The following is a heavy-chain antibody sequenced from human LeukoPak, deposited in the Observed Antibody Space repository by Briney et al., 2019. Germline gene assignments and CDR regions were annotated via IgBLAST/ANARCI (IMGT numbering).Heavy chain of an antibody. J-gene: IGHJ5*02. D-gene: IGHD3-3*01. V-gene: IGHV4-39*07. CDR1: GGSISSSSYY. CDR2: INHSGST. CDR3: ARRSTITIFGVVTRGNWFDP. Sequence: SETLSLTCTVSGGSISSSSYYWGSIRQPPGKGLEWIGEINHSGSTNYNPSLKSRVTISVDTSKNQFSLKLSSVTAADTAVYYCARRSTITIFGVVTRGNWFDPWGQGTLVTVSS.